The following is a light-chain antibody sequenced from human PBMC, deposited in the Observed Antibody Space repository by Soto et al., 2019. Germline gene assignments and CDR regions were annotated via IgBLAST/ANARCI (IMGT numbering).Light chain of an antibody. CDR3: MQRIEFPWT. J-gene: IGKJ2*01. CDR2: TVS. V-gene: IGKV2-40*01. CDR1: QSLLDSDKEDSY. Sequence: DIVMTQTPLSLPVTPGEPASISCRSSQSLLDSDKEDSYLDWYLQKPGQSPQPLIYTVSYRASGVPDRFSDSGSGTDFTLKISRVEAEDVGVYYCMQRIEFPWTFGQGTKLEIK.